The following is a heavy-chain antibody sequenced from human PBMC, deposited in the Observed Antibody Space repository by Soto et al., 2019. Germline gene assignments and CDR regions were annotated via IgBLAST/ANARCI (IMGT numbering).Heavy chain of an antibody. CDR1: GGSFSGYY. J-gene: IGHJ4*02. D-gene: IGHD3-10*01. CDR2: INHSGST. Sequence: SETLSLTCAVYGGSFSGYYWSWIRQPPGKGLEWIGEINHSGSTNYNPSLKSRVTISVDTSKSQLSLKLSSVTAADTAVFYCAGGPGWMVVFIMFRGDPKEKTYFDTGGRQTPVPVSS. V-gene: IGHV4-34*01. CDR3: AGGPGWMVVFIMFRGDPKEKTYFDT.